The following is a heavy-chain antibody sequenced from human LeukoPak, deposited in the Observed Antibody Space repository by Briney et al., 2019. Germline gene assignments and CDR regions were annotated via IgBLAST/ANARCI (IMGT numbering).Heavy chain of an antibody. CDR2: IRYDGSNK. Sequence: GGSLRLSCAASGFTFSSYGMHWVRQAPGKGLEWVAFIRYDGSNKYYADSVKGRFTISRDNSKNTLYLQMNSLRAEDTAVYYCCTSPSFGSSWYQFNYWGQGALVIVSS. CDR3: CTSPSFGSSWYQFNY. V-gene: IGHV3-30*02. J-gene: IGHJ4*02. D-gene: IGHD6-13*01. CDR1: GFTFSSYG.